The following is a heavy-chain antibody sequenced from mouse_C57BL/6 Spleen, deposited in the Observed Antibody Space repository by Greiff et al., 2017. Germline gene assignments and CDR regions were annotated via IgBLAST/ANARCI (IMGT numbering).Heavy chain of an antibody. CDR2: INPNYGPT. J-gene: IGHJ2*01. CDR1: GYSFTDYN. D-gene: IGHD2-4*01. V-gene: IGHV1-39*01. CDR3: AREGIYYDYDGGSCVDY. Sequence: EVQLQQSGPALVKPGASVKISCKASGYSFTDYNMNWVKQSNGTSLEWIGVINPNYGPTSYNQKFKGKATLTVDQSSSTAYMQLNSLTSEDSAVYYCAREGIYYDYDGGSCVDYWGQGTTLTVSS.